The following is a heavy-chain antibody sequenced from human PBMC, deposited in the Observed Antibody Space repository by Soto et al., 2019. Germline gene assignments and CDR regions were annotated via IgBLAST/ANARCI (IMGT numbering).Heavy chain of an antibody. J-gene: IGHJ4*02. CDR1: GFTFSNYS. D-gene: IGHD3-10*01. Sequence: GGSLRLSCAASGFTFSNYSMNWVRQAPGKGLEWVSAISGSGGSTYYADSVKGRFTISRDNSKNTLYLQMNSLRAEDTAVYYCAKAHRGFYFDYWGQGTLVTVSS. CDR3: AKAHRGFYFDY. V-gene: IGHV3-23*01. CDR2: ISGSGGST.